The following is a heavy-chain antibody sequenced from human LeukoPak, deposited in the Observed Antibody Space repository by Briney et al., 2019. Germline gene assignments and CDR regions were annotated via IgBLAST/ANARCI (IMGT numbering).Heavy chain of an antibody. Sequence: PSQTLSLTCTVSGGSISSGGYYWSWIRQPPGKGLEWIGYIYHSGSTYYNPSLKSRVTISVDRSKNQFSLKLSSVTAADTAVYYCARVPKDIVYIDYWGQGTLVTVSS. D-gene: IGHD2-15*01. J-gene: IGHJ4*02. CDR2: IYHSGST. V-gene: IGHV4-30-2*01. CDR1: GGSISSGGYY. CDR3: ARVPKDIVYIDY.